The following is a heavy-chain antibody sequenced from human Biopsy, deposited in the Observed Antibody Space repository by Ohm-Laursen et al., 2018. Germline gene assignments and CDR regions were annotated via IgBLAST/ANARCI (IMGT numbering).Heavy chain of an antibody. Sequence: SETLSLTCTVSGGSISSYYWNWIRQPAGKGLEWIGRIYTSGSTNFNPPLKSRVTMSIDTSKNQFSLRLSSVTAADTAVYSCARHSPAPNWTFDYWGQGTQVTVSS. V-gene: IGHV4-4*07. J-gene: IGHJ4*02. CDR3: ARHSPAPNWTFDY. CDR1: GGSISSYY. D-gene: IGHD3/OR15-3a*01. CDR2: IYTSGST.